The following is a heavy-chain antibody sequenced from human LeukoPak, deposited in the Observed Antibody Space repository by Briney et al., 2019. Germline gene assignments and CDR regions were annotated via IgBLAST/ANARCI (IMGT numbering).Heavy chain of an antibody. D-gene: IGHD5-12*01. V-gene: IGHV3-9*01. CDR2: ISWNSGSI. CDR3: AKDRDRVWLRWASGMDV. J-gene: IGHJ6*02. Sequence: PGGSLRLSCAASGFTFDDYAMHWVRQAPGKGLEWVSGISWNSGSIGYADSVKGRFTISRDNAKNSLYLQMNSLRAEDTALYYCAKDRDRVWLRWASGMDVWGQGTTATVSS. CDR1: GFTFDDYA.